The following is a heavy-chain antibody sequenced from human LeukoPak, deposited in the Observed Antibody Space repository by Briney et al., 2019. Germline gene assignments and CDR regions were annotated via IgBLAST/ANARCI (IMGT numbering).Heavy chain of an antibody. Sequence: PGGSLRLSCAASGFTFDDYAMHWVRQAPGKGLEWVSGISWNSGSIGYADSVKGRFTISRDNAKNSLYLQMNSLRAEDTALYYCAKDSSTDYDILTGYPAWGQGTLVTVSS. CDR1: GFTFDDYA. CDR3: AKDSSTDYDILTGYPA. D-gene: IGHD3-9*01. V-gene: IGHV3-9*01. J-gene: IGHJ5*02. CDR2: ISWNSGSI.